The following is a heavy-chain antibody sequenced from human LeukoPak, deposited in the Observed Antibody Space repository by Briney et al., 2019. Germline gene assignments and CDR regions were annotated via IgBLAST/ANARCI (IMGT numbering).Heavy chain of an antibody. D-gene: IGHD3-22*01. V-gene: IGHV4-4*02. CDR1: GGSISSSNW. CDR2: IYYSGST. Sequence: SGTLSLTCAVSGGSISSSNWWSWVRQPPGKGLEWIGSIYYSGSTYYNPSLKSRVTISVDTSKNQFSLKLGSVTAADTAVYYCASTDYYDSSGYFDYWGQGTLVTVSS. J-gene: IGHJ4*02. CDR3: ASTDYYDSSGYFDY.